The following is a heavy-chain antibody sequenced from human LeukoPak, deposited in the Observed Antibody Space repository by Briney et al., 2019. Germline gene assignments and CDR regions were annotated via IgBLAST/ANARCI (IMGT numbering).Heavy chain of an antibody. CDR2: IRHSGST. J-gene: IGHJ4*02. V-gene: IGHV4-4*02. D-gene: IGHD1-14*01. Sequence: SETLSLTCAVSGDSISDSDWWTWVRQPPGKGLEWIGEIRHSGSTNYSPSLKSRVTISIDKSKNQLSLKLSSATAADTANYFCARAGIPWNPADCWGQGTLVIVSS. CDR3: ARAGIPWNPADC. CDR1: GDSISDSDW.